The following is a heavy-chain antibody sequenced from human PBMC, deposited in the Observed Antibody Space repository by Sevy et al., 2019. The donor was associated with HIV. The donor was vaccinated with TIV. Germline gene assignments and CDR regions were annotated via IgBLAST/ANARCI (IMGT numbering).Heavy chain of an antibody. CDR3: ASSNGGNPYFDY. Sequence: SETLSLTCTVSVGSISSGDYYWSWIRQPPGKGLEWIGYIYYSGSTYYNPSLKSRVTISVDTSKNQFSLKLSSVTAADTAVYYCASSNGGNPYFDYWGQGTLVTVSS. CDR1: VGSISSGDYY. D-gene: IGHD2-15*01. V-gene: IGHV4-30-4*01. J-gene: IGHJ4*02. CDR2: IYYSGST.